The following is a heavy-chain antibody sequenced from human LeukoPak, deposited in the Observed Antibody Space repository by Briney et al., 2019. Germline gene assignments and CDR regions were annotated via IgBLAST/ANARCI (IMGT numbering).Heavy chain of an antibody. J-gene: IGHJ4*02. D-gene: IGHD3-22*01. CDR3: APGNSGYYFV. CDR1: GGSISGSSYY. Sequence: SETLSLTCTVSGGSISGSSYYWTWVRQPPGKGLEWVASISYSGRTYYKPSLKSRVTISVDTSKNQFSLKLNSVTAADTAVYYCAPGNSGYYFVWGQGTLVTVSS. V-gene: IGHV4-39*07. CDR2: ISYSGRT.